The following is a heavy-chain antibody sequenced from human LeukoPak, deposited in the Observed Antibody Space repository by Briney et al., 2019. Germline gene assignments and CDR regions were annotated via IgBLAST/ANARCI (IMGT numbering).Heavy chain of an antibody. D-gene: IGHD6-13*01. Sequence: SETLSLTCTVSGGSISSDFWIWVRQPAGKGLEWIGRVYTSGSTDYNPSLKSRVTMSVDTSKNQFSLKLGSVTAADTAVYYCARDLPYSSNWNGLDYWGQGTLVTVSS. CDR3: ARDLPYSSNWNGLDY. CDR2: VYTSGST. CDR1: GGSISSDF. V-gene: IGHV4-4*07. J-gene: IGHJ4*02.